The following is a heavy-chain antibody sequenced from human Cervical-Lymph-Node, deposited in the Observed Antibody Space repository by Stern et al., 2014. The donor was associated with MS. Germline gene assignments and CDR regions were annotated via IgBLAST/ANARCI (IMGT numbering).Heavy chain of an antibody. J-gene: IGHJ3*02. V-gene: IGHV5-51*01. CDR2: IHPSDSDT. CDR3: ARQRSGDSGSYWGDAFDI. D-gene: IGHD1-26*01. Sequence: MQLVQSGAEVKKPGESLKISCQGSGYNFSTNWIGWVRQMPGKGLEGMGIIHPSDSDTRYSPSFQGQVTISVDKSIRTAYLQWSSLKAADGGMYYCARQRSGDSGSYWGDAFDIWGQGTMVTVSS. CDR1: GYNFSTNW.